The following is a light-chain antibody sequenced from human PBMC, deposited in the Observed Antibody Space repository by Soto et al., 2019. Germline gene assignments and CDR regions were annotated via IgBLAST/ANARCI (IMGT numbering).Light chain of an antibody. Sequence: DIQMTQSPSSLSASVGDRVTITCQASQDIKNYLNWYQQKPGKAPKLLIYGASNLETRVPSRFSGSGSGTDFTSTISSLQPEDIATYYCQQWDNVPRTFGGGARVEI. CDR1: QDIKNY. V-gene: IGKV1-33*01. CDR2: GAS. CDR3: QQWDNVPRT. J-gene: IGKJ4*01.